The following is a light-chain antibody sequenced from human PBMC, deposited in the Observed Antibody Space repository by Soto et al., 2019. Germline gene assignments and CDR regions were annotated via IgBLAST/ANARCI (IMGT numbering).Light chain of an antibody. CDR3: SSYAANSDV. V-gene: IGLV2-8*01. J-gene: IGLJ1*01. CDR2: EVN. Sequence: QSALTQPPSASGSPGQSVAISCTGTSSDVGGYNYVSWYQQHPGKAPKLMIYEVNKRPSGVPDRFSGSKSGNTASLTVSGLQAEDEADYYCSSYAANSDVFGTGTKVTVL. CDR1: SSDVGGYNY.